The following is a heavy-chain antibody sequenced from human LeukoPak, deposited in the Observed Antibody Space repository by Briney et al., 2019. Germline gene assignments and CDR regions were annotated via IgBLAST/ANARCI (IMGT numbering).Heavy chain of an antibody. CDR3: TRHYGWSNYN. D-gene: IGHD6-19*01. Sequence: GGSLRLSCAASGFTFSADWMAWVRQAPGKGLEWVANIKQDGSEEYYVASVKGRFTISRDNSKNSLYLQMNSLRADDTAVYYCTRHYGWSNYNWGQGTLVTVSS. J-gene: IGHJ4*02. CDR1: GFTFSADW. CDR2: IKQDGSEE. V-gene: IGHV3-7*01.